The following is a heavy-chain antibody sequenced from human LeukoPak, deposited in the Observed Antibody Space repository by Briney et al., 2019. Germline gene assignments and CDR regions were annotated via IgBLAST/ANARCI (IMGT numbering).Heavy chain of an antibody. CDR1: AFTFRSYA. CDR3: AKGAASRGYTYVAN. J-gene: IGHJ4*02. Sequence: PGGSLRLSCAASAFTFRSYAMIWVRQAPGKGLEWVSTVSGSGGSTYYADSVKGRFTISRDNSNDTLYLQMNSLRAEDTAVYYCAKGAASRGYTYVANWGQETLVTVSS. D-gene: IGHD5-18*01. CDR2: VSGSGGST. V-gene: IGHV3-23*01.